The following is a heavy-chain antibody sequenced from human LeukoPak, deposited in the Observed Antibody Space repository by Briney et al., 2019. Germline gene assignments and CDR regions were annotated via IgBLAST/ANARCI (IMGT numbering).Heavy chain of an antibody. CDR2: IYNSGNT. CDR1: GDSISSYS. J-gene: IGHJ4*02. V-gene: IGHV4-59*08. CDR3: ARIVGASDY. Sequence: SETLSLTCTVSGDSISSYSWSWIRQPPGKGLEWIGDIYNSGNTNYNPSLKSRVAMSVSTSKNQFSLSLSSVTAADTAVYYCARIVGASDYWGQGTLVTVSS. D-gene: IGHD1-26*01.